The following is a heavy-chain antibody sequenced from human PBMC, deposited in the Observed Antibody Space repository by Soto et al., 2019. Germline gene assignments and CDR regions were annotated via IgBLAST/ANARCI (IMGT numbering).Heavy chain of an antibody. Sequence: PGGSLRLSCAAPGFTFSDYYMSWIRQAPGKGLEWVSYISTRSSSIYYADSVKGRFTISRDNAKNSLYLQMNNLRAEDTAVYYCARAVSGFDYWGQGTLVTVSS. CDR1: GFTFSDYY. CDR3: ARAVSGFDY. V-gene: IGHV3-11*01. J-gene: IGHJ4*02. CDR2: ISTRSSSI.